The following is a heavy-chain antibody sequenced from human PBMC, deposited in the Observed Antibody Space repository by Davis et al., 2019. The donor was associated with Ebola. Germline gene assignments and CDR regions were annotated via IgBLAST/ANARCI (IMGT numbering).Heavy chain of an antibody. CDR2: IYYSGST. CDR3: AGYSSSWEALDY. CDR1: GGSISSYY. J-gene: IGHJ4*02. D-gene: IGHD6-13*01. V-gene: IGHV4-59*01. Sequence: SETLSLTCTVSGGSISSYYWSWIRQHPGKGLEWIGYIYYSGSTHYNPSPKSRVTISVDTSKNQFSLKLSSVTAADTAVYSCAGYSSSWEALDYWGQGTLVTVSS.